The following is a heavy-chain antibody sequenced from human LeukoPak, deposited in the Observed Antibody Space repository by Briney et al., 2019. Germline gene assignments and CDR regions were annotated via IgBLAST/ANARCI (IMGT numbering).Heavy chain of an antibody. CDR3: ARGRRSARLAAALGF. J-gene: IGHJ4*02. CDR1: GGSISTYY. CDR2: IYYSAST. Sequence: SETLSLTCTVSGGSISTYYWSWIRQSPGKGLEWIGYIYYSASTNYNPSLKSRVTMSVDTSKNQLSLKLSSVTAADTAVYYCARGRRSARLAAALGFWGQGTLVTVSS. V-gene: IGHV4-59*12. D-gene: IGHD6-13*01.